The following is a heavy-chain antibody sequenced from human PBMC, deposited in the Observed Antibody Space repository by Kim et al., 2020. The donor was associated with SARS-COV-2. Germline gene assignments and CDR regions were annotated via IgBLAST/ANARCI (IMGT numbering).Heavy chain of an antibody. Sequence: GGSLRLSCVASGFTFDTYAMSWVRQAPVKGLEWVSVISGNGINKFYADSVRGRFTISRDNSENTLYLQMNSLRDEDTALYYCAKAVVMDGYNYYYYYAMDVWGQGTAVTVSS. CDR3: AKAVVMDGYNYYYYYAMDV. CDR2: ISGNGINK. J-gene: IGHJ6*02. CDR1: GFTFDTYA. D-gene: IGHD3-22*01. V-gene: IGHV3-23*01.